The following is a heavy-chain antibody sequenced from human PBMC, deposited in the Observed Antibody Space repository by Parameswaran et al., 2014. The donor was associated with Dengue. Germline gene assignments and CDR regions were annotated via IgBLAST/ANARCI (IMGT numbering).Heavy chain of an antibody. CDR2: IKQDGSEK. CDR1: GFTFSSYW. Sequence: QAGGPWRLSCAASGFTFSSYWMSWVRQAPGKGLEWVANIKQDGSEKYYVDSVKGRFTISRDNAKNSLYLQMNSLRAEDTAVYYCARDYYGSGSYLGYYYYYYGMDVWGQGTTVTVSS. V-gene: IGHV3-7*01. D-gene: IGHD3-10*01. J-gene: IGHJ6*02. CDR3: ARDYYGSGSYLGYYYYYYGMDV.